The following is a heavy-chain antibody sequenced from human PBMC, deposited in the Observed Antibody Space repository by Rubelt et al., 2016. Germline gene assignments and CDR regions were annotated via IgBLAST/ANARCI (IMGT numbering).Heavy chain of an antibody. J-gene: IGHJ3*02. CDR3: AKDWGATTSDAFDI. D-gene: IGHD1-26*01. CDR2: ITDSGGST. CDR1: GFTFNSYA. Sequence: EVQLVESGGGLVKPGESLRLSCAASGFTFNSYAMSWVRQAPGKGLEWVSAITDSGGSTYYADSVKGRFTISRDNSKKTLYLQMNSLGAEDTAVYYCAKDWGATTSDAFDIWGQGTMVTVSS. V-gene: IGHV3-23*04.